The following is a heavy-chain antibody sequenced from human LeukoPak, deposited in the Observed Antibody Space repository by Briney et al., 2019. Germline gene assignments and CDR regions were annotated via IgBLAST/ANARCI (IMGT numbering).Heavy chain of an antibody. J-gene: IGHJ4*02. CDR2: ISGSGGSS. CDR3: AKEERAAAGRDFEY. V-gene: IGHV3-23*01. CDR1: GFTFSSYA. D-gene: IGHD6-13*01. Sequence: PGGSLRLSCAASGFTFSSYAMSWVRQAPGKGLEWVSAISGSGGSSYYADSVKGRFTISRGNSKSTLDLQMNSLRAEDTAVYYCAKEERAAAGRDFEYWGQGTLVTVSS.